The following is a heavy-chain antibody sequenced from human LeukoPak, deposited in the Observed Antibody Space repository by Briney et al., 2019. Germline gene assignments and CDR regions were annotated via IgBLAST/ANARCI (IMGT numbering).Heavy chain of an antibody. D-gene: IGHD2-2*01. CDR1: GFTFSSYA. CDR3: AKARCSSTSCYVDPSYYFDY. Sequence: GGSLRLSCAASGFTFSSYAMSWVRQAPGKGLEWVSAISGSGGSTYYADSVKGWFTITRDNSKNTLYLQMNSLRAEDTAVYYCAKARCSSTSCYVDPSYYFDYWGQGTLVTVSS. V-gene: IGHV3-23*01. J-gene: IGHJ4*02. CDR2: ISGSGGST.